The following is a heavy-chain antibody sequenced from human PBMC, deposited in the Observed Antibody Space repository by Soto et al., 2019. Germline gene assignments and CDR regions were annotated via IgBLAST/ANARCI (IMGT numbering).Heavy chain of an antibody. CDR2: INHSGST. CDR3: ARGRAPGVIDY. D-gene: IGHD2-8*01. CDR1: GGSFSGYY. Sequence: SETLSLTCAVYGGSFSGYYWSWIRQPPGKGLEWIGEINHSGSTNYNPSLKSRVTISVDTSKNQFSLKLSSVTAADTAVYYCARGRAPGVIDYWGQGTLVTVSS. J-gene: IGHJ4*02. V-gene: IGHV4-34*01.